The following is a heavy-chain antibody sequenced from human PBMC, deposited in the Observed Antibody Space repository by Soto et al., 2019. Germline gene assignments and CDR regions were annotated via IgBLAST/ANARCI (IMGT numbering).Heavy chain of an antibody. V-gene: IGHV1-3*01. Sequence: QVQLVQSGAEVKKPGASVRLSCKVSGKSFDNFAVHWVRQTPGQRPEWMGRINVGDDKTKYSEKFQGRVIVSYDTSATTAYMELRALSSEDTAVYYCARAKYDYTWGSYHPFDRWAQGAQVTVAS. D-gene: IGHD3-16*02. CDR1: GKSFDNFA. CDR2: INVGDDKT. J-gene: IGHJ5*02. CDR3: ARAKYDYTWGSYHPFDR.